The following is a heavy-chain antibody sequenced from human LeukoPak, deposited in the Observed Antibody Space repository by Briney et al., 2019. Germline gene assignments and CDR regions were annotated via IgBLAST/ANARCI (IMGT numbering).Heavy chain of an antibody. J-gene: IGHJ4*02. V-gene: IGHV4-39*02. CDR2: IYYTGST. Sequence: PSETLSLTCTVSSGSIKFSSYYWSWVRQPPGKGLEWIGSIYYTGSTYYNSSLKSRVTISVDTSKNQFSLNLTSVTASDTAVYYCAGERGPYYHYFDYWGQGTLVTVSS. CDR3: AGERGPYYHYFDY. D-gene: IGHD1-26*01. CDR1: SGSIKFSSYY.